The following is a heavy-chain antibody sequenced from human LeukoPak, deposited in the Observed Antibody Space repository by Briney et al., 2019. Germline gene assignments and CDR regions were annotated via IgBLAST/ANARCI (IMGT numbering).Heavy chain of an antibody. CDR1: GYTFTSYA. CDR3: ARLSGSLSYRTYYYYMDV. CDR2: ISAYNGNT. Sequence: ASVKVSCKASGYTFTSYAMNWVRQAPGQGLEWMGWISAYNGNTNYAQKLQGRVTMTTDTSTSTAYMGLRSLRSDDTAVYYCARLSGSLSYRTYYYYMDVWGKGTTVTVSS. D-gene: IGHD2/OR15-2a*01. J-gene: IGHJ6*03. V-gene: IGHV1-18*01.